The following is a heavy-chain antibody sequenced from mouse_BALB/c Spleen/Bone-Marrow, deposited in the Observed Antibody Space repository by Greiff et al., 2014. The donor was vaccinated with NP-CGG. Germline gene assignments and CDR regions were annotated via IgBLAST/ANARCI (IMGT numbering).Heavy chain of an antibody. Sequence: VQLVESGAELVRPGSSVKISCKASGYAFSRSWMNWVKQRPGQGLEWIGQIYPGDDDTNYSGKFKGRATLTADKSSGTAYMQLSSLTSEDSAVYFCAGSTPLAYWGQGTLVTVFA. V-gene: IGHV1-80*01. CDR1: GYAFSRSW. D-gene: IGHD1-1*01. CDR2: IYPGDDDT. J-gene: IGHJ3*01. CDR3: AGSTPLAY.